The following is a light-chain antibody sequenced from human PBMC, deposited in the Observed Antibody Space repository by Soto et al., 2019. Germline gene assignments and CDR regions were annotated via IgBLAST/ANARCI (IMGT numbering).Light chain of an antibody. CDR2: AAS. CDR3: QQSYSTLDYT. V-gene: IGKV1-39*01. Sequence: DIQMTQSPSSLSASVGDRVTITCRASQRISNYLNWYQHKPGKAPRLLIYAASSLQCGVPSRFSGSGYGTDFTLTISSLQPEDFATYYCQQSYSTLDYTFGQGTKVEIK. CDR1: QRISNY. J-gene: IGKJ2*01.